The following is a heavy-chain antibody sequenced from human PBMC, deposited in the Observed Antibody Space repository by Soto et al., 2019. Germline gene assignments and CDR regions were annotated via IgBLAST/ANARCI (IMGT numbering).Heavy chain of an antibody. D-gene: IGHD1-7*01. CDR1: GFTFNNYA. CDR2: ISANGQGI. Sequence: GGSLRLSCAASGFTFNNYAMSWVRQAPGKGLEWVSAISANGQGIYYADSVKGRFIISRDSSKNTVFLHMDSLTAEDTAVYYCAKDRNYPRDQFHNWGQGTLVTSPQ. V-gene: IGHV3-23*01. CDR3: AKDRNYPRDQFHN. J-gene: IGHJ4*02.